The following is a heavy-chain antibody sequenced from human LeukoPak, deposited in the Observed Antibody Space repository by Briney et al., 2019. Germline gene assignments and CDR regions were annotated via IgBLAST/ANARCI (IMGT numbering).Heavy chain of an antibody. D-gene: IGHD2-2*01. CDR3: ARADRGPSYRYCSSTSCRAPFDY. V-gene: IGHV4-39*07. J-gene: IGHJ4*02. Sequence: SETLSLTCTVSGVSISSSSYYWSWIRQPPGKGLEWIGEINHSGSTNYNPSLKSRVTISVDMSKNQFSLKLSSVTAADTAVYYCARADRGPSYRYCSSTSCRAPFDYWGQGTLVTVSS. CDR1: GVSISSSSYY. CDR2: INHSGST.